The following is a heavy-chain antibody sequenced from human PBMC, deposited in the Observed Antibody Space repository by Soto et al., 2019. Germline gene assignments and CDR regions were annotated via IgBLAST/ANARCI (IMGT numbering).Heavy chain of an antibody. J-gene: IGHJ6*02. V-gene: IGHV1-8*01. Sequence: QVQLVQSGAEVKKPGASVKVSCKASGDTFTNYDIKWVRQATGQGLEWMGWMNPNSGNTGYAQKFQGRDTMTRYTSISTAYMELSTLRSEDTAGYYCARGRNGMDVWGQGPKVTVSS. CDR1: GDTFTNYD. D-gene: IGHD2-8*01. CDR2: MNPNSGNT. CDR3: ARGRNGMDV.